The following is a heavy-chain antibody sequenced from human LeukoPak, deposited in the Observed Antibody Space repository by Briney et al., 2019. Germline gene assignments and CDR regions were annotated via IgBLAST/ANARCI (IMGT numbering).Heavy chain of an antibody. V-gene: IGHV4-39*07. CDR3: ARTSYYDSSGYYYGYYMDV. CDR1: GGSISSSSYY. CDR2: IYYSGST. J-gene: IGHJ6*03. D-gene: IGHD3-22*01. Sequence: PSETLSLTCTVSGGSISSSSYYWGWIRQPPGKGLEWIGSIYYSGSTYYNPSLKSRITMSVDTSKDQFSLKLSSVTAADTAVYYCARTSYYDSSGYYYGYYMDVWGKGTTVTISS.